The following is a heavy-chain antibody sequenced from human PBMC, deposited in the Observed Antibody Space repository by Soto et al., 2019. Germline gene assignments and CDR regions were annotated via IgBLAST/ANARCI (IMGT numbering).Heavy chain of an antibody. J-gene: IGHJ4*02. Sequence: EVQLLESGGGLGQPGGSLRLSCAASGFTFNDYAMAWVRQAPGKGLEWVSSISGSGGHSSYADSVKGRFTMSRDSVKNMVFLDMSDLRAEDTAVYYCAKDCRRLAVSGSAFDSWGQGALVTLSS. CDR2: ISGSGGHS. D-gene: IGHD6-13*01. V-gene: IGHV3-23*01. CDR3: AKDCRRLAVSGSAFDS. CDR1: GFTFNDYA.